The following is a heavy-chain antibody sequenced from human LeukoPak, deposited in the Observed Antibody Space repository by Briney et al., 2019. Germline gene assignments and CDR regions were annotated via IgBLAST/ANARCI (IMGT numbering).Heavy chain of an antibody. J-gene: IGHJ4*02. Sequence: GGSLRLSCAASGVTFSSYAMSWVRQAPEKGLEWVSTISGSGGGTYYADSVKGRSTISRDDSKNTLYPQMNSLRAEDTAVYYCVKDLGRYRNNCFDYWGQGTLVTVSS. CDR3: VKDLGRYRNNCFDY. V-gene: IGHV3-23*01. CDR2: ISGSGGGT. D-gene: IGHD1-26*01. CDR1: GVTFSSYA.